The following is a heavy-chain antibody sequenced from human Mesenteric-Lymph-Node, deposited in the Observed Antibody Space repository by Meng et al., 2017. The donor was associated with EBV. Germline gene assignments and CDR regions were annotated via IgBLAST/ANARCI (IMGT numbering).Heavy chain of an antibody. J-gene: IGHJ5*02. CDR1: GYTFTDYY. D-gene: IGHD3-3*01. CDR2: VDPEDGET. V-gene: IGHV1-69-2*01. CDR3: AISQHYTTFYWFDP. Sequence: EVQMVQCGEEGKSPGTTVKMSFKVSGYTFTDYYMHLVQQAPGKGLEWMGLVDPEDGETIYAEKFQGRVSITADTSTDTAYMELSSLRSEDTAMYYCAISQHYTTFYWFDPWGQGTLVTVSS.